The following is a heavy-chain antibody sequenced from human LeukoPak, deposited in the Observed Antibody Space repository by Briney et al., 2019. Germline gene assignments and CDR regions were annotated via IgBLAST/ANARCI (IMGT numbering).Heavy chain of an antibody. CDR1: GYTFTSYG. CDR3: ARVSGSYRGAIDY. Sequence: ASVKVSCKASGYTFTSYGISWVRQAPGQGLEWLGWISTYNNNTHYAQKFQVRVTMTTDTSTSAAYMELRSLRSDDTAVYHCARVSGSYRGAIDYWGQGTLVTVSS. J-gene: IGHJ4*02. D-gene: IGHD1-26*01. CDR2: ISTYNNNT. V-gene: IGHV1-18*01.